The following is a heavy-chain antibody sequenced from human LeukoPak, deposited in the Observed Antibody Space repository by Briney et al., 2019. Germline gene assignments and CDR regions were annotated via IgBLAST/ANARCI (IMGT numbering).Heavy chain of an antibody. CDR1: GGTFSSYA. V-gene: IGHV1-2*02. D-gene: IGHD6-13*01. CDR3: ARFYSSSWQFDY. Sequence: ASVKVSCKASGGTFSSYAISWMRQAPGQGLEWMGWINPNNGGTNYAQNFQGRVTMTRDKSISTAYMEVSSLIYDDTAVYYCARFYSSSWQFDYWGQGTLVTVSS. J-gene: IGHJ4*02. CDR2: INPNNGGT.